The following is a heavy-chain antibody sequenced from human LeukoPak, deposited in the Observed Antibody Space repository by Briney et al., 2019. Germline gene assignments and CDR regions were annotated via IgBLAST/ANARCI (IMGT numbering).Heavy chain of an antibody. CDR2: ISSSSSYI. J-gene: IGHJ3*02. CDR3: ARGRGQLLLGGDAFDI. CDR1: GFTFSSYS. V-gene: IGHV3-21*01. D-gene: IGHD2-2*01. Sequence: GGSLRLSCAASGFTFSSYSMNWVRQAPGKGLEWVSSISSSSSYIYYADSVKGRFTISRDNAKNSLYLQMNSLRAEDTAVYYCARGRGQLLLGGDAFDIWGQGTMVTVSS.